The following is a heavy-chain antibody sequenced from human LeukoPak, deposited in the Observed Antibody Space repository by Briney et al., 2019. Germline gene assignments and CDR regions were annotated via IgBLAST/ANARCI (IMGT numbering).Heavy chain of an antibody. Sequence: GGSLRLSCAPSGLSFRDYSINWVRQAPGKGLEWVSSINPTSTSIYYADAVKGRFIISRYNAKSSLSLQMNSLRAEDTALYYCAGLRRNGDRSSYYDYYNYWGQGILVTVSS. J-gene: IGHJ4*02. CDR1: GLSFRDYS. V-gene: IGHV3-21*01. D-gene: IGHD6-13*01. CDR3: AGLRRNGDRSSYYDYYNY. CDR2: INPTSTSI.